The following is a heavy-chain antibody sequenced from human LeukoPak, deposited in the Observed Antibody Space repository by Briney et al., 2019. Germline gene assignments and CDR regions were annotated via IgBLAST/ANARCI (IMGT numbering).Heavy chain of an antibody. CDR1: GGSIRNYY. Sequence: SETLSLTCIVSGGSIRNYYWGWIRQPPGKGLEWIGTIYYRGSTYSNPSLNSRVTISLDTSKNQFSLRLRSVTAADTALYYCARHYLSDGILSTFDPWGQGTLVTVSS. V-gene: IGHV4-39*01. D-gene: IGHD2-2*01. CDR3: ARHYLSDGILSTFDP. CDR2: IYYRGST. J-gene: IGHJ5*02.